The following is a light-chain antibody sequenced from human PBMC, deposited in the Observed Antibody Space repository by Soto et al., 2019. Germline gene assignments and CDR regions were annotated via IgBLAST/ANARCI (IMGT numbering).Light chain of an antibody. CDR2: DAS. Sequence: DIQMTQSPSSLSASVGDRVTITCQASQDISKYLNWYQQKPGKAPKLLIYDASNLEAGVPSRFSRSRSGTEFTFTISSLQPDDIATYYCQQYQTFVAFGQGIRLEIK. V-gene: IGKV1-33*01. CDR1: QDISKY. CDR3: QQYQTFVA. J-gene: IGKJ5*01.